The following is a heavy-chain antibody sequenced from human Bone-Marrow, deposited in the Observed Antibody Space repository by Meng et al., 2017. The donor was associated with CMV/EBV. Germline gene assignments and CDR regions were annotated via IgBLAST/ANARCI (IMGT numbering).Heavy chain of an antibody. J-gene: IGHJ4*02. CDR1: GFSISTYY. CDR2: IYPTEST. Sequence: LSLTCTVSGFSISTYYWRWLRQSAGKGLEWIGRIYPTESTNYNPSLRSRVTMSVDTSKKQFSLRLSSVTAADTAVYYCARGLTVLDYWGQGTLVTVSS. V-gene: IGHV4-4*07. D-gene: IGHD4-17*01. CDR3: ARGLTVLDY.